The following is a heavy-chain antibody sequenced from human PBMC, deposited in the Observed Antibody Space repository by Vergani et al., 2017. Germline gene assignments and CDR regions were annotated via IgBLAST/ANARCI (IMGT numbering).Heavy chain of an antibody. CDR2: IDSSGNTI. J-gene: IGHJ6*03. V-gene: IGHV3-11*01. D-gene: IGHD6-13*01. CDR1: GFTFCDYY. Sequence: QVQLVESGGGLVKPGGSLSLSCAASGFTFCDYYMTWIRQAPGKGLEWVSYIDSSGNTIYYADSVKGRFTISRDNAKNSLYLQMNSLRAEDTAVYYCARDLLAAAGXSRYYYFYYYMDVWGKGTTVTGSS. CDR3: ARDLLAAAGXSRYYYFYYYMDV.